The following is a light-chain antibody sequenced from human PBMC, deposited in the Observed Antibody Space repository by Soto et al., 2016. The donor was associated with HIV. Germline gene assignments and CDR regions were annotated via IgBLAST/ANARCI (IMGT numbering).Light chain of an antibody. Sequence: DIRLTQSPSLLSASVGDRVTITCRASQGISSYLAWYQQKPGKAPKLLIYAASTLQSGVPSRFSGSGSGTEFTLTISSLQPEDFATYYCQQLNSYPPNTFGQGTKLEIK. CDR3: QQLNSYPPNT. J-gene: IGKJ2*01. CDR1: QGISSY. CDR2: AAS. V-gene: IGKV1-9*01.